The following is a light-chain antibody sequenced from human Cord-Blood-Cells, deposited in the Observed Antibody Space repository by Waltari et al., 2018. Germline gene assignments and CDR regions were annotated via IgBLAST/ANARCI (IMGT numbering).Light chain of an antibody. V-gene: IGLV2-14*01. Sequence: QSALTQPASVSGSPGQSITISCTGTSSDVGGYNFVSWYQQHPGKAPKLMIYDGSNRPSGVSNRFSGSKSGNTASLTISGLQAEDEADYYCSPYASSSTWVFGGGTKLTVL. CDR2: DGS. CDR3: SPYASSSTWV. CDR1: SSDVGGYNF. J-gene: IGLJ3*02.